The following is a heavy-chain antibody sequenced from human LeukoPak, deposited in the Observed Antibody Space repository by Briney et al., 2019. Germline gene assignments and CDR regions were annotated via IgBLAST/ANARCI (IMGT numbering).Heavy chain of an antibody. D-gene: IGHD2-15*01. V-gene: IGHV1-8*03. Sequence: AASVKVSCKASGYTFTSYDINWVRQATGQGLEWMGWMNPNSGNTGYAQKFQGRVTITRNTSISTAYMELSSLRSEDTAVYYCARGRKEVVAATVFYYYYYMDVWGKGTTVTVSS. CDR1: GYTFTSYD. CDR2: MNPNSGNT. J-gene: IGHJ6*03. CDR3: ARGRKEVVAATVFYYYYYMDV.